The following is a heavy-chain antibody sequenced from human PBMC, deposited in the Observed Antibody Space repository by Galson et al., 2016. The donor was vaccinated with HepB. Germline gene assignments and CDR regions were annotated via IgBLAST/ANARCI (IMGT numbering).Heavy chain of an antibody. Sequence: SVTVSCKASGYTFTSYAMTWVRQAPGQGLEWMGWINAANGLTKYADGLQGRVVMTTDTSTSTAYMELRSLVSDYTAGYYCARDGLRFLEWLRDGMDVWGQGTTVTVSS. D-gene: IGHD3-3*01. V-gene: IGHV1-18*01. CDR3: ARDGLRFLEWLRDGMDV. J-gene: IGHJ6*02. CDR1: GYTFTSYA. CDR2: INAANGLT.